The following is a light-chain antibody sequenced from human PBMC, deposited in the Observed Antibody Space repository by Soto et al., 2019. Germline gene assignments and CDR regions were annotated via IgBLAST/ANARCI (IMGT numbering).Light chain of an antibody. J-gene: IGKJ4*01. CDR3: QHYGSSPLT. CDR2: GAS. CDR1: QSVSSSY. Sequence: EIVLTQSPGTLSLSPGERATLSCRASQSVSSSYLAWYQQKPGQAPRLFIYGASSRATGIPDRFSGSGSGTDFTLTISRLEPEDIAVYYCQHYGSSPLTFGGGTKVEIK. V-gene: IGKV3-20*01.